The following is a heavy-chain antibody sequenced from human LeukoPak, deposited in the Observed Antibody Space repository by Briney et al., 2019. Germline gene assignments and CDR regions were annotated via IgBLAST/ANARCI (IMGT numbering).Heavy chain of an antibody. CDR3: AREGYYDTSASGAFDI. CDR2: IYYSGKT. CDR1: GGSISSYY. V-gene: IGHV4-39*07. J-gene: IGHJ3*02. D-gene: IGHD3-22*01. Sequence: SETLSLTCTVSGGSISSYYWGWIRQPPGKGLEWIGSIYYSGKTYYNPSLKSRVTISVDTSKNQFYVKMTSLTAADTAVYYCAREGYYDTSASGAFDIWGQGTMVTVFS.